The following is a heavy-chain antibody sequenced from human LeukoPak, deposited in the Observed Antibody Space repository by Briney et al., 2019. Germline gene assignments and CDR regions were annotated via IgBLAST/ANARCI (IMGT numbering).Heavy chain of an antibody. CDR3: ARSLAAAVDNRFDP. V-gene: IGHV3-11*01. Sequence: PGGSLRLSCAASGFTFSDYYMSWIRQAPGKGLEWVSYISSSGSTIYYADSVKGRFTISRDNAKNSLYLQMNSLRAEDTAVYYCARSLAAAVDNRFDPWGQGTLVTVSS. J-gene: IGHJ5*02. D-gene: IGHD6-13*01. CDR1: GFTFSDYY. CDR2: ISSSGSTI.